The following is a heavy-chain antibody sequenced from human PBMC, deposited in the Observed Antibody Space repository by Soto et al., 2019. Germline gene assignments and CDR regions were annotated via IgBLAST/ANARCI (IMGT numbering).Heavy chain of an antibody. CDR2: IYYSGNT. Sequence: SETLSLTCTVSGGSISSYYWSWIRQPPGKGLEWIGYIYYSGNTYYNPSLKSRVTISVDTSKNQFSLKLSSVTAADTAVYYCARGPPLGYWGQGTLVTVSS. J-gene: IGHJ4*02. CDR3: ARGPPLGY. CDR1: GGSISSYY. V-gene: IGHV4-59*12.